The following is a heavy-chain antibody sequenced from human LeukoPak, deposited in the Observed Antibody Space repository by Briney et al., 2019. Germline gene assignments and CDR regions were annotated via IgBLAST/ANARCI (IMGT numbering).Heavy chain of an antibody. D-gene: IGHD6-13*01. V-gene: IGHV1-46*01. CDR2: INPSGGST. CDR3: AREIAIGFDY. Sequence: ASVKVSCKASGYTFTSYYMHWVRQAPGLGLEWMGIINPSGGSTSCAQKFQGRVTMTRDTSTSTVYMELSSLRSEDTAVYYCAREIAIGFDYWGQGTLVTVSS. CDR1: GYTFTSYY. J-gene: IGHJ4*02.